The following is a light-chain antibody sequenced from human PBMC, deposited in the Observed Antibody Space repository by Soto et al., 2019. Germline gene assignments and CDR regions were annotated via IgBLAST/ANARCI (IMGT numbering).Light chain of an antibody. CDR1: QGIKDY. Sequence: EIVMTQSPATLSVSPGERATLSCRASQGIKDYVAWFQQKPGQAPRLLIYGASTRATAIPARFSGSGSGTEFTLSISSMQSEDFALYYCQQYNTWPRTFGQGTKVDIK. V-gene: IGKV3-15*01. J-gene: IGKJ1*01. CDR3: QQYNTWPRT. CDR2: GAS.